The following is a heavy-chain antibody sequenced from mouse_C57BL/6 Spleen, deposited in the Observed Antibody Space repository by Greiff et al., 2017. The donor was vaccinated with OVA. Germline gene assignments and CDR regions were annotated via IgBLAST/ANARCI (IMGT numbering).Heavy chain of an antibody. V-gene: IGHV1-19*01. CDR1: GYTFTDYY. D-gene: IGHD4-1*01. CDR3: ARPGTGGAFDY. CDR2: INPYNGGT. Sequence: VQLKQSGPVLVKPGASVKMSCKASGYTFTDYYMNWVKQSHGKSLEWIGVINPYNGGTSYNQKFKGKATLTVDKSSSTAYMELNSLTSEDSAVYYCARPGTGGAFDYWGQGTTLTVSS. J-gene: IGHJ2*01.